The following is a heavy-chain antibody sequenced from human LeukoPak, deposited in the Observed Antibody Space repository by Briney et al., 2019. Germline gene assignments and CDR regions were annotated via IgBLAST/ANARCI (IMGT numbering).Heavy chain of an antibody. CDR1: GGSISSYY. CDR3: ARDLTDYYELDY. Sequence: SETLSLTCTVSGGSISSYYWNWIRQPAGKGPEWIGRIYTSGSTNYNPSLKSRVTMSVDTSKNQFSLNLISVTAADTAVYYCARDLTDYYELDYWGQGTLVTVSS. V-gene: IGHV4-4*07. D-gene: IGHD3-22*01. CDR2: IYTSGST. J-gene: IGHJ4*02.